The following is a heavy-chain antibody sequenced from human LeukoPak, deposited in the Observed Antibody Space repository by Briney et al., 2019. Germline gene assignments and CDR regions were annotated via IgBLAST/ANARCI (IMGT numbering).Heavy chain of an antibody. D-gene: IGHD3-22*01. CDR3: SVNMGSGYRFDY. J-gene: IGHJ4*02. Sequence: AGRSLRLSCAASGFTFSSYGMYWVRQAPGKGLEWVATISYDGSNTYYADSLKGRFTISRDISKNTLYLQMNSLRAEDTAVYYCSVNMGSGYRFDYWGQGTLVTVSS. CDR2: ISYDGSNT. CDR1: GFTFSSYG. V-gene: IGHV3-30*03.